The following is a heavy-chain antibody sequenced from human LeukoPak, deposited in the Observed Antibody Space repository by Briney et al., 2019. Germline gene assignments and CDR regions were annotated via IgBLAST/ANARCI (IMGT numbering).Heavy chain of an antibody. D-gene: IGHD6-13*01. Sequence: GGSLRLSCAASGFTFSDYYMSWIRQAPGKGLEWVSYISSSGSTIYYADSVKGRFTISRDNAKNSLYLQMNSLRAEDTAVYYCAGSWSPYDAFDIWGQGTMVTVSS. CDR1: GFTFSDYY. J-gene: IGHJ3*02. CDR3: AGSWSPYDAFDI. V-gene: IGHV3-11*04. CDR2: ISSSGSTI.